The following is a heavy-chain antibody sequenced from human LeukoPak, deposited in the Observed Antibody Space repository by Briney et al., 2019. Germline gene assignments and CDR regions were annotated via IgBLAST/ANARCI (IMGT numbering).Heavy chain of an antibody. J-gene: IGHJ4*02. Sequence: GRTLRLSRAASGFIFSNYAMHWVRQAPGEGLEWVAVVSYDGSKKSYADSVKGRFTISRDNSKNTLDLQMKSLRDEDTAVYYCAREYGVCWGRGTLVTVSS. CDR1: GFIFSNYA. D-gene: IGHD4-17*01. V-gene: IGHV3-30-3*01. CDR2: VSYDGSKK. CDR3: AREYGVC.